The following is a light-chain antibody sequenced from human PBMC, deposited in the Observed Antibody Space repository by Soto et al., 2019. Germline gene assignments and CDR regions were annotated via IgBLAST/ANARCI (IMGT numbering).Light chain of an antibody. J-gene: IGLJ2*01. CDR2: EVS. V-gene: IGLV2-8*01. CDR3: SSYAGSNNLV. CDR1: SSDVGGYNY. Sequence: ALTQPPSASGSPGQSVTISCTGTSSDVGGYNYVSWYQQHPAKAPKLMIYEVSKRPSGVPDRFSGSKSGNTASLTVSGLQAEDEADYYCSSYAGSNNLVFGGGTKLTVL.